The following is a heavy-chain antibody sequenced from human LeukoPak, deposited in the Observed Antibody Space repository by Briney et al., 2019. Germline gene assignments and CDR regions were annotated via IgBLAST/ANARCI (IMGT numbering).Heavy chain of an antibody. V-gene: IGHV4-39*01. CDR2: IYYSGST. CDR1: DDSLSRSVFV. D-gene: IGHD3-10*01. Sequence: RSETLSLTCSVSDDSLSRSVFVWGWIRQTPGEGLEWIGSIYYSGSTYYNTSLKSRVTISVDTSKNQFSLKLSSVTAADTAVYYCARGARGTMVRGVTYNNWGQGTLVTVSS. CDR3: ARGARGTMVRGVTYNN. J-gene: IGHJ4*02.